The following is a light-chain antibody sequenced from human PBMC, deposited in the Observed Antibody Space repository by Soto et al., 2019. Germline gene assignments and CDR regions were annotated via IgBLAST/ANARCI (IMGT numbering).Light chain of an antibody. J-gene: IGLJ1*01. CDR1: SSDVGSYNL. CDR3: CSYAGSRV. CDR2: EVS. V-gene: IGLV2-23*02. Sequence: QSALTQPASVSGSPGQSITISCTGTSSDVGSYNLVSWYQQHPGKAPNLMIYEVSKRPSVVSNRFSGSKSGNTASLTISGLQAEDEADYYCCSYAGSRVFGTGTKVTVL.